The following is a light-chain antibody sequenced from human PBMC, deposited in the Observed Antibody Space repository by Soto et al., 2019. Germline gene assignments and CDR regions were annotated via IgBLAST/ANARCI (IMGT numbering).Light chain of an antibody. Sequence: ENVLNQSPGTLSLSQGERATLSCRASQSVSNNYLAWYQQKPGQAPRLLIYGTSNRATGIPDRFSGSGSGTDFTLTISRLEPEDFAVYYCQQYGSSLRTFGQGTKVDIK. CDR1: QSVSNNY. CDR3: QQYGSSLRT. V-gene: IGKV3-20*01. CDR2: GTS. J-gene: IGKJ1*01.